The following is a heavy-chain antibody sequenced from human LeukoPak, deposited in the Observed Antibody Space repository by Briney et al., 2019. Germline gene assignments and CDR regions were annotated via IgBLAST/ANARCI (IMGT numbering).Heavy chain of an antibody. CDR2: NNPNDGDT. CDR3: ARANFLYCSSSTCLFDY. V-gene: IGHV1-2*02. Sequence: ASVKVSCKASGYTFTDYYMHWVRQAPGQGFEWMGWNNPNDGDTNYAQKFQGRVTMTRDTSISAAHMEVSRLRSDDTAVYYCARANFLYCSSSTCLFDYWGQGTLVTVSS. J-gene: IGHJ4*02. CDR1: GYTFTDYY. D-gene: IGHD2-2*01.